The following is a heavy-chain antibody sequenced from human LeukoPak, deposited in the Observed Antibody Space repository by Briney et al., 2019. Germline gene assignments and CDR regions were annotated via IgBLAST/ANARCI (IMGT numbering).Heavy chain of an antibody. CDR2: ISSSSSYI. Sequence: PGGSLRLSCAASGFTFSTYSMYWVRQAPGKGLEWVSSISSSSSYIHYADSVKGRFTISRDNAKNSLFLQMNSLRAEDTAVYYCAGINDYGDPTGAFDIWGQGTMVTVSS. V-gene: IGHV3-21*01. D-gene: IGHD4-17*01. CDR1: GFTFSTYS. J-gene: IGHJ3*02. CDR3: AGINDYGDPTGAFDI.